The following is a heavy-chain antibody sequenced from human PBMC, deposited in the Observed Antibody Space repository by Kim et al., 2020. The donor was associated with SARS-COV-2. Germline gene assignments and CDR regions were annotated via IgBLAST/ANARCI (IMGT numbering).Heavy chain of an antibody. CDR3: ARDPGLWFGELQYSFDY. D-gene: IGHD3-10*01. V-gene: IGHV3-33*05. J-gene: IGHJ4*02. CDR2: ISYDGSNK. Sequence: GGSLRLSCAASGFTFSTYGMHWVRQAPGKGLEWVAVISYDGSNKYYADSVKGRFTISRYNSKNTLYLKMNSLRAEDTAVYYCARDPGLWFGELQYSFDYWGQGTLVTVSS. CDR1: GFTFSTYG.